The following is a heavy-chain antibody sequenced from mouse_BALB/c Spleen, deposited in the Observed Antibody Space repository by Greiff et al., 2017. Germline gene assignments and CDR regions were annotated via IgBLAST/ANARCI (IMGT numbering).Heavy chain of an antibody. CDR3: ARDGITTALFDY. CDR2: IDPANGNT. J-gene: IGHJ2*01. D-gene: IGHD1-1*01. CDR1: GFNIKDTY. Sequence: EVQLQESGAELVKPGASVKLSCTASGFNIKDTYMHWVKQRPEQGLEWIGRIDPANGNTKYDPKFQGKATITADTSSNTAYLPLSSLTSEDTAVYYCARDGITTALFDYWGQGTTLTVSS. V-gene: IGHV14-3*02.